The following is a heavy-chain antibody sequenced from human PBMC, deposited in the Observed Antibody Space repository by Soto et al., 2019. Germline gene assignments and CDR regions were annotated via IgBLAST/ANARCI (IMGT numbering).Heavy chain of an antibody. J-gene: IGHJ4*02. Sequence: SETLSLTCTVSGGSISSRSYYWGWIRQPPGKGLEWIGSIYYSGSTFYNPSLKSRVTISVDTSKNQFSLKLSSVTAADTAVYYCATFYGDYVSYWGQGTLVTVSS. CDR3: ATFYGDYVSY. D-gene: IGHD4-17*01. CDR1: GGSISSRSYY. V-gene: IGHV4-39*01. CDR2: IYYSGST.